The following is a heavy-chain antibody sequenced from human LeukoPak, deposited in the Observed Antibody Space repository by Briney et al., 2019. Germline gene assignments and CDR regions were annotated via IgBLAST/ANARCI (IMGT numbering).Heavy chain of an antibody. CDR2: IYTSGST. CDR1: GGSISSYY. CDR3: ARDQDYMDV. V-gene: IGHV4-4*07. J-gene: IGHJ6*03. Sequence: SETLSLTCTVSGGSISSYYWSWVRQPAGKGLEWIGGIYTSGSTKYNPSLKSRVTMSVDTAQNQFALKLSAVTAADTAVYYCARDQDYMDVWGKGPTVTVSS.